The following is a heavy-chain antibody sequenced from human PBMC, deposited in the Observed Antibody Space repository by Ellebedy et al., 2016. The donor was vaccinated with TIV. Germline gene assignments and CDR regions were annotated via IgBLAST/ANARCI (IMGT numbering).Heavy chain of an antibody. CDR1: GYTFTSYG. J-gene: IGHJ6*02. Sequence: AASVKVSCKASGYTFTSYGISWVRQPPGQGLEWMGWISAYNGNTNYAQKLQGRVTMTTDTSTSTAYMELRSLRSEDTAVYYCARGIRSRGLSLYYYYYGMDVWGQGTTVTVSS. D-gene: IGHD2/OR15-2a*01. CDR2: ISAYNGNT. V-gene: IGHV1-18*04. CDR3: ARGIRSRGLSLYYYYYGMDV.